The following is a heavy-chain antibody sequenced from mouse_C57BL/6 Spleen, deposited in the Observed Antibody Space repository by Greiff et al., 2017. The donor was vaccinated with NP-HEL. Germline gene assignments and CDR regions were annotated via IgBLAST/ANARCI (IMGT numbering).Heavy chain of an antibody. CDR3: ARAVYGRGAY. J-gene: IGHJ3*01. V-gene: IGHV1-50*01. Sequence: VQLQQPGAELVKPGASVKLSCKASGYTFTSYWMQWVKQRPGQGLEWIGEIDPSDSYTNYNQKFKGKATLTVDTSSSTAYMQLSSLTSEDSAVYYCARAVYGRGAYWGQGTLVTVSA. CDR1: GYTFTSYW. CDR2: IDPSDSYT. D-gene: IGHD1-1*01.